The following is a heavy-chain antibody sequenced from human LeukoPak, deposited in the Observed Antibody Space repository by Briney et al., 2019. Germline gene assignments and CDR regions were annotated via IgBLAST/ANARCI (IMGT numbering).Heavy chain of an antibody. Sequence: GGSLRLSCAASGFIFSSYAMSWVRQAPGKGLEWVSIISVSGGSTYYADSVKGRFTISRDNSKNTLYLQMNSLRAEDTAVYYCAKDPTYCSGGSCYLTPIDYWGQGTLVAVSS. CDR3: AKDPTYCSGGSCYLTPIDY. V-gene: IGHV3-23*01. D-gene: IGHD2-15*01. J-gene: IGHJ4*02. CDR1: GFIFSSYA. CDR2: ISVSGGST.